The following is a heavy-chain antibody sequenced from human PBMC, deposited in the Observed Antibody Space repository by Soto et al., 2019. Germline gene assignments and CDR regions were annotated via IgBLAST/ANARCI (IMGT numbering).Heavy chain of an antibody. J-gene: IGHJ4*02. CDR3: ARARDRYCSGGSCYPIDY. Sequence: QVQLVQSGAEVKKPGSSVKVSCKASGGTFSSYTISWVRQAPGQGPEWMGRIIPILGIANYAQKSQGRVTITADKSTSTAYMELSSLRSEDTAVYYCARARDRYCSGGSCYPIDYWGQGTLVTVSS. CDR1: GGTFSSYT. D-gene: IGHD2-15*01. V-gene: IGHV1-69*02. CDR2: IIPILGIA.